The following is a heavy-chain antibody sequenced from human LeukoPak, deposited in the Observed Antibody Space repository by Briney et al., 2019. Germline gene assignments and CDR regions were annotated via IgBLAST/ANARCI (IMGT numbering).Heavy chain of an antibody. D-gene: IGHD6-19*01. CDR3: ARGGAVAGEVYFDY. J-gene: IGHJ4*02. Sequence: PSETLSLTCTVSGGSISSYYWSWIRQPAGKGLEWIGRIYTSGSTNYNPSLKSRVTMSVDTSKNQFSLKLSSVTAADTAVYCCARGGAVAGEVYFDYWGQGTLVTVSS. V-gene: IGHV4-4*07. CDR1: GGSISSYY. CDR2: IYTSGST.